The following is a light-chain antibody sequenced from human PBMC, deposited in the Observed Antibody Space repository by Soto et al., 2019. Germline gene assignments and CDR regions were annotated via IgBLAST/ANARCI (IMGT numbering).Light chain of an antibody. CDR3: QQTYSAPWT. Sequence: DIQMTQSPSSLSASVGDTVTITCRASQIIISYLNWYQQKPGKAPNLLIYGASSLQSGVPSRFSGSASGTDFTLTISSLQPEDFSTYYCQQTYSAPWTVGQGTKA. J-gene: IGKJ1*01. CDR2: GAS. V-gene: IGKV1-39*01. CDR1: QIIISY.